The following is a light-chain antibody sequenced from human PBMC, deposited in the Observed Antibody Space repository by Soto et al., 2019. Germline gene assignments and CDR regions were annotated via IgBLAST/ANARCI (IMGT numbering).Light chain of an antibody. CDR1: QSISSY. J-gene: IGKJ2*01. CDR3: QQIKT. CDR2: AAS. V-gene: IGKV1-39*01. Sequence: DIPMTQSPSSLSASVGDRVTITCRASQSISSYLNWYQQKPGKAPKLLIYAASSLQSGVPSRFSGSGSGTDVTLTISSLQPEDFATYYCQQIKTFGQGTKLEIK.